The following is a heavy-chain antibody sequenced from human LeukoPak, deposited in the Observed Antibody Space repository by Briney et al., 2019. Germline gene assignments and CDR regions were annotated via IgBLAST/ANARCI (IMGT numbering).Heavy chain of an antibody. CDR1: EFSVGSNY. V-gene: IGHV3-66*01. Sequence: GGSLRLSCAASEFSVGSNYMTWVRQAPGKGLEWVSLIYSGGSTYYADSVKGRFTISRDNAKNSLYLQMNSLRAEDTAVYYCARDGSSSSSVSLRASYWGQGTLVTVSS. CDR2: IYSGGST. J-gene: IGHJ4*02. D-gene: IGHD6-6*01. CDR3: ARDGSSSSSVSLRASY.